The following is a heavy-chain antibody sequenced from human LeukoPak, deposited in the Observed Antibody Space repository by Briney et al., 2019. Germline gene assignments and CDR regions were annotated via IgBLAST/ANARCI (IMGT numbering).Heavy chain of an antibody. Sequence: ASVKVSCTASGGTFRNSAINWVRQAPGQGLEWVGGTIPMFASGNYAHKFQGRVTITTDESTDTVYIELSSLTPEHTSMYHCARTPPDCPNGSCPYFDRNSFDPWGQGALVTAAS. CDR3: ARTPPDCPNGSCPYFDRNSFDP. J-gene: IGHJ5*02. CDR1: GGTFRNSA. CDR2: TIPMFASG. V-gene: IGHV1-69*05. D-gene: IGHD3-9*01.